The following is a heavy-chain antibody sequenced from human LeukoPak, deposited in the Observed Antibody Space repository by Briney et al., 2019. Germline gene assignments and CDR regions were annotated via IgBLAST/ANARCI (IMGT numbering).Heavy chain of an antibody. CDR3: ARGRYCTATICGGGDAFDI. Sequence: PSETLSLTCTVSGGSISNYWSWLRQPAGKGLEWIGRIYSSATTNLNPSLKSRVTLSLDASKNQVSLRLGSVTAADTAVYYCARGRYCTATICGGGDAFDIWGQGTVVTVSS. CDR2: IYSSATT. J-gene: IGHJ3*02. V-gene: IGHV4-4*07. CDR1: GGSISNY. D-gene: IGHD2-8*02.